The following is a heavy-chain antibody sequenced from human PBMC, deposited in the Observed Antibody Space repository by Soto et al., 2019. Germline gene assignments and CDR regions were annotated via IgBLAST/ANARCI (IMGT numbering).Heavy chain of an antibody. D-gene: IGHD5-12*01. CDR1: GGSISSGDYY. J-gene: IGHJ6*02. CDR3: ARDRYSGDDTCYYYYYGMDV. CDR2: SYDSGSN. Sequence: SETLSLTCNVSGGSISSGDYYWSWIRQPPGKGLEWIGYSYDSGSNYYNPSLKSRVTISVDTSKNQYSLKMSYVTAADTAVYYCARDRYSGDDTCYYYYYGMDVWGQGTTVTVSS. V-gene: IGHV4-30-4*08.